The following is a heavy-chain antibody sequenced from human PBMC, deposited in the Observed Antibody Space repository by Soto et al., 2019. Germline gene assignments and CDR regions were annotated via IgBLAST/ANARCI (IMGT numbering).Heavy chain of an antibody. Sequence: QVQLVQSGAEVKKPGASVKVSCKASGYTFTSYYMHWVRQAPGQGLEWMGIINPSGGSTSYAQKSKGRVTMTRDTSTSTVYMERSSLRSEDTAVYYCARTVGATAGGDAFDIWGQGTMVTVSS. CDR3: ARTVGATAGGDAFDI. V-gene: IGHV1-46*01. D-gene: IGHD1-26*01. J-gene: IGHJ3*02. CDR1: GYTFTSYY. CDR2: INPSGGST.